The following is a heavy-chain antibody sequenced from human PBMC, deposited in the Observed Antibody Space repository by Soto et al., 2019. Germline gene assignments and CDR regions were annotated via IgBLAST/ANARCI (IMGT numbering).Heavy chain of an antibody. D-gene: IGHD2-2*01. Sequence: GASVKVSCKAPGYDFTAYDINWVRQASGQGLEWMGWMNPINGATGSARRFQGRVSMTRNTATATAYLELTSLRSDDSAVYFCGRGPSPRAPAGGTPYCHAMDVWGQGTTVTVSS. J-gene: IGHJ6*02. CDR1: GYDFTAYD. CDR3: GRGPSPRAPAGGTPYCHAMDV. CDR2: MNPINGAT. V-gene: IGHV1-8*02.